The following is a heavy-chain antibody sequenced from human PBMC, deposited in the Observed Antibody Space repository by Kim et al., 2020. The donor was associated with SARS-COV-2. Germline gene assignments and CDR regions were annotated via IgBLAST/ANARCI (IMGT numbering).Heavy chain of an antibody. D-gene: IGHD1-7*01. CDR2: GSGT. V-gene: IGHV3-74*01. Sequence: GSGTLYAESAKGRYTISRDNDKNTVDLQMNSLRAEDRAVYYCAELPWFDYWGQGSLVTVSS. CDR3: AELPWFDY. J-gene: IGHJ4*02.